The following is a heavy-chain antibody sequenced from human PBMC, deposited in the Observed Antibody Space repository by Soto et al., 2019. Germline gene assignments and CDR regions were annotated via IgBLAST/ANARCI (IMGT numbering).Heavy chain of an antibody. CDR1: GFAVSSNY. V-gene: IGHV3-66*01. J-gene: IGHJ6*02. Sequence: EVQLVESGGDLVQPGGSLRLSCAASGFAVSSNYMTWVRQAPGKGLEWVSVIHSGGDTHYADSVRGRFTISRDNSKNTVYLQMNSLRAEATAVYYGASSRTGNTYGGLDVWGQGTTVTVSS. D-gene: IGHD1-7*01. CDR2: IHSGGDT. CDR3: ASSRTGNTYGGLDV.